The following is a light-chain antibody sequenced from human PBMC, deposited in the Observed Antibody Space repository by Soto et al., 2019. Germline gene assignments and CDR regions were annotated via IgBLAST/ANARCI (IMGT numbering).Light chain of an antibody. CDR3: QQCNNWPLT. Sequence: EIVMTQSPATLSVSPGERATLSCRASQSVSSDLAWYQQKPGQAPRLLIYGASARATGIRARFSGSGSGTEFTLTISGLQSEDFAVYYCQQCNNWPLTFGGGTKVEIK. CDR1: QSVSSD. J-gene: IGKJ4*01. V-gene: IGKV3-15*01. CDR2: GAS.